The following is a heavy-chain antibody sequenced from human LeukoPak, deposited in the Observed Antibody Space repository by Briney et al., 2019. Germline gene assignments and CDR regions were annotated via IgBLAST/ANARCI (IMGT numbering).Heavy chain of an antibody. J-gene: IGHJ4*02. Sequence: QAGGSLRLSCAASGFTFSSYWMSWVRQAPGKGLEWVASIKQDGSEKYYVDSVKGRFTISRDNAKNSLYLQMNSLRAEDTAVYYCAKPISAASGTDFDYWGQGTLVTVSS. CDR3: AKPISAASGTDFDY. CDR1: GFTFSSYW. D-gene: IGHD6-13*01. V-gene: IGHV3-7*03. CDR2: IKQDGSEK.